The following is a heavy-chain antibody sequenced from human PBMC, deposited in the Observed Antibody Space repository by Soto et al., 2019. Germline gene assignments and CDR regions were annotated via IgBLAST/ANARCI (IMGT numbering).Heavy chain of an antibody. J-gene: IGHJ2*01. D-gene: IGHD4-17*01. CDR2: IYHSGST. V-gene: IGHV4-4*02. CDR3: ARKGRGVTTLRYFDL. CDR1: GGSISSSNW. Sequence: QVQLQESGPGLVKPSGTLSLTCAVSGGSISSSNWWSWVRQPPGKGLEWIGEIYHSGSTNYNPSLKSRVTISVDKSKNQCSLKLSSVTAADTAVYYCARKGRGVTTLRYFDLWGRGTLVTVSS.